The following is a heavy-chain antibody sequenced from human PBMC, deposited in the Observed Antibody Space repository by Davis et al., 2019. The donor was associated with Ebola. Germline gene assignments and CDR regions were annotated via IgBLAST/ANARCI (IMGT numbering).Heavy chain of an antibody. J-gene: IGHJ3*02. V-gene: IGHV1-46*01. Sequence: ASVKVSCKASGYTFTSYYMHWVRQAPGQGLEWMGIINPSGGSTSYAQKFQGRVTMTRDTSTSTVYMELSSLRSEDTAVYYCARGQMAWLGTNDAFDIWGQGTMVTVSS. CDR3: ARGQMAWLGTNDAFDI. CDR2: INPSGGST. CDR1: GYTFTSYY. D-gene: IGHD6-19*01.